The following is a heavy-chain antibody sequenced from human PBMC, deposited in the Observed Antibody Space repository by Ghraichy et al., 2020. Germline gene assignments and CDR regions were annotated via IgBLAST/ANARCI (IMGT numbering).Heavy chain of an antibody. CDR3: ARDHCTSSSCLEGYDYGMDV. CDR2: ISSSRTYI. V-gene: IGHV3-21*01. D-gene: IGHD2-2*01. J-gene: IGHJ6*02. CDR1: GFTFSDYF. Sequence: GGSLRLSCAASGFTFSDYFMNWVRQAPGKGLEWISSISSSRTYIYYADSVRGRFTISRDDAQNSLYLEMNSLSAEDTAVYYCARDHCTSSSCLEGYDYGMDVRGQGTTVSVSS.